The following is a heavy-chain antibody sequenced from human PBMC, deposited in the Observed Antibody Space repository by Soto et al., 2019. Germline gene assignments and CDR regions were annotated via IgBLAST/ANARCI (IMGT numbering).Heavy chain of an antibody. Sequence: SETLSLTCTVSGGSVSSGSYYWSWIRQPPGRGLEWIGYIYYSGSTNYNPSLKSRVTISVDTSKNQFSLKLSSVTAADTAVYYCARGFTYYYDSSGLSPFDIWGQGTMVTVS. CDR1: GGSVSSGSYY. CDR2: IYYSGST. CDR3: ARGFTYYYDSSGLSPFDI. J-gene: IGHJ3*02. D-gene: IGHD3-22*01. V-gene: IGHV4-61*01.